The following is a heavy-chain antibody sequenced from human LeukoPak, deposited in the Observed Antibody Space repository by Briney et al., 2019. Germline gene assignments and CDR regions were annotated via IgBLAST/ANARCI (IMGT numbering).Heavy chain of an antibody. CDR1: GFTFSGHY. CDR3: VREGNELLSKNFDY. CDR2: INPHSGGT. D-gene: IGHD1-1*01. J-gene: IGHJ4*02. Sequence: ASVKDSCKASGFTFSGHYIHWVRQAPGQGLEWMGYINPHSGGTSSPQKFQGRVTMTTDTSISAVYVELSSLTSDDRGMYYCVREGNELLSKNFDYWGQGSLVTVSS. V-gene: IGHV1-2*02.